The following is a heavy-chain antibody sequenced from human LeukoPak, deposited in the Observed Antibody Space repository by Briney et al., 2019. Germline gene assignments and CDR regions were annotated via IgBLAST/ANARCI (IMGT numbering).Heavy chain of an antibody. J-gene: IGHJ6*03. V-gene: IGHV3-23*01. Sequence: GETLRLSCAASGFTFSNYGMSWVRQAPGKGLEWVSVISGSGDTTYYADSVKGRFTISRDNAKNSLYLQMNSLRAEDTAVYYCARPCSGGSCYYYYYYMDVWGKGTTVTVSS. D-gene: IGHD2-15*01. CDR3: ARPCSGGSCYYYYYYMDV. CDR2: ISGSGDTT. CDR1: GFTFSNYG.